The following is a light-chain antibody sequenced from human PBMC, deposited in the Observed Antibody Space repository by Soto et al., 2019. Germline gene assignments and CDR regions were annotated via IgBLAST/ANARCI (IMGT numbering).Light chain of an antibody. CDR1: QSVGSY. Sequence: EIVLTQSPGTLSLSPGERATLSCRASQSVGSYLAWYQHKPGQAPRLLISDASNRATGIPARFSGSGSETDFTLTISSLEPEDSAVYYCQQRSNWPSLTCGGGTKGDIK. CDR3: QQRSNWPSLT. V-gene: IGKV3-11*01. CDR2: DAS. J-gene: IGKJ4*01.